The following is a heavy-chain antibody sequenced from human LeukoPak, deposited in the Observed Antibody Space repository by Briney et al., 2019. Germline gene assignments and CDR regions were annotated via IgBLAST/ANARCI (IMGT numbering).Heavy chain of an antibody. CDR2: INVNGDTT. V-gene: IGHV3-23*01. Sequence: PGGSLRLSCAAPGFTFTKYALNWVRQAPGKGLEWVSTINVNGDTTYYADSVRGRLIVSRDNSKNTLYLEMNSLRVEDTAIYYCVASFDYWGQGTLVTVSS. CDR3: VASFDY. CDR1: GFTFTKYA. J-gene: IGHJ4*02.